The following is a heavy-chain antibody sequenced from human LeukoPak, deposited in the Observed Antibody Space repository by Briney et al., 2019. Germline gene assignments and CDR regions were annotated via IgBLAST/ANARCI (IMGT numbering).Heavy chain of an antibody. J-gene: IGHJ1*01. CDR2: TYYRSKWYN. D-gene: IGHD3-9*01. CDR3: ARGRYFDWLPMGGYFQH. V-gene: IGHV6-1*01. CDR1: GDSVSSNSAA. Sequence: SQTLSLTCAISGDSVSSNSAAWNWIRQSPSRGLEWLGRTYYRSKWYNDYAVFVKSRITINPDTSKNQFSLQLNSVTPEDTAVYYCARGRYFDWLPMGGYFQHWGQGTLVTVSS.